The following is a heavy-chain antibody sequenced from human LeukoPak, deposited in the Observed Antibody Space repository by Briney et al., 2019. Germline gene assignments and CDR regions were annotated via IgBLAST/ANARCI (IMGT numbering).Heavy chain of an antibody. V-gene: IGHV4-34*01. CDR1: GGSFIGYY. D-gene: IGHD3-10*01. Sequence: PSETLSLTCAVYGGSFIGYYWSWIRQPPGKGLEWIGEINRSGSTNYNPSLESRVIISLDTSKNQFSLKLSSVTATDTAVYYCARGRWYYGSGSYLSFDYWGQGTLVTVSS. J-gene: IGHJ4*02. CDR2: INRSGST. CDR3: ARGRWYYGSGSYLSFDY.